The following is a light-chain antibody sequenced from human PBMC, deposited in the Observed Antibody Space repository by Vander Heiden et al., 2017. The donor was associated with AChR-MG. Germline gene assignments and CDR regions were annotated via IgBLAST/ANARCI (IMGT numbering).Light chain of an antibody. J-gene: IGKJ4*01. CDR3: MQAPQTRLT. CDR2: LGS. CDR1: QSLLHSNGYNY. Sequence: DIVMTQSPLSLPVTPGEPASISCRSSQSLLHSNGYNYLDWYLQKPGQSPQLLIYLGSNRASGVPDRFSASGSGTDFTLKIIRVEAADVGVYYCMQAPQTRLTFGGGTKVEIK. V-gene: IGKV2-28*01.